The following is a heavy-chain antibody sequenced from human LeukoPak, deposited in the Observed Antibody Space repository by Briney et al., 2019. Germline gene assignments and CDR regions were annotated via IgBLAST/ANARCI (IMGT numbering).Heavy chain of an antibody. Sequence: ASVKVSCKASGYTFTSYYMHWVRQAPGQGLEWMGWIKADSGDTNYAQKFQGRVTMTRDTSISTAYMELSRLRSDDTAVYYCARQFVVVVAAVDWGQGTLVTVSS. J-gene: IGHJ4*02. D-gene: IGHD2-15*01. CDR2: IKADSGDT. V-gene: IGHV1-2*02. CDR1: GYTFTSYY. CDR3: ARQFVVVVAAVD.